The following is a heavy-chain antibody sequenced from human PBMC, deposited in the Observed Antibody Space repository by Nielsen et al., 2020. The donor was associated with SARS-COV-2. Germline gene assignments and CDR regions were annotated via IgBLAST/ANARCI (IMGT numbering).Heavy chain of an antibody. CDR2: IDPSDSYT. Sequence: GESPKISCKGSGYSFTSYWISWVRQMPGKGLEWMGRIDPSDSYTNYSPSFQGHVTISADKSISTAYLQWSSLKASDTAMYYCARETTENYGMDVWGQGTTVTVPS. V-gene: IGHV5-10-1*01. CDR1: GYSFTSYW. CDR3: ARETTENYGMDV. D-gene: IGHD4-17*01. J-gene: IGHJ6*02.